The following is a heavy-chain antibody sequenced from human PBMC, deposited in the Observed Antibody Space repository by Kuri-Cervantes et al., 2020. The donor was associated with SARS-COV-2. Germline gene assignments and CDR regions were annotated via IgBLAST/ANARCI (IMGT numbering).Heavy chain of an antibody. CDR3: ARDITGGGQQLVLLY. D-gene: IGHD6-13*01. Sequence: GGSLRLSCAASGFTFSSYAMSWVRQAPGKGLEWVAVIWYDGSNKYYADSVKGRFTISRDNSKNTLYLQMNSLRAEDTAVYYCARDITGGGQQLVLLYWGQGTLVTVSS. CDR2: IWYDGSNK. J-gene: IGHJ4*02. CDR1: GFTFSSYA. V-gene: IGHV3-30*04.